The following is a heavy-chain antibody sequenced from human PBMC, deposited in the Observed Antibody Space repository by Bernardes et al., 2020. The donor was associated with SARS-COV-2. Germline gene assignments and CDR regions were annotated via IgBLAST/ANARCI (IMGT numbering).Heavy chain of an antibody. J-gene: IGHJ5*02. CDR2: ISSSGRS. CDR3: ARHRIAPIGTRDWVDP. Sequence: SETLSLTCTVSGDSVTTNTYFWACIRRPPGRGLELIGSISSSGRSYPRPSLQSRLTMSVQTSNNQFSLKMTSVTAADTAVYYCARHRIAPIGTRDWVDPWGQGALVTVSS. D-gene: IGHD6-13*01. V-gene: IGHV4-39*01. CDR1: GDSVTTNTYF.